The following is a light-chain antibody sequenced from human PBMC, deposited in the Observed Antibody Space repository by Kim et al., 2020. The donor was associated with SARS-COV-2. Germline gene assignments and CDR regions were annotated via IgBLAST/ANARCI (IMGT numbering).Light chain of an antibody. CDR1: SSNIGSNC. CDR3: AAWDDSLSGWV. Sequence: ELTQPPSASGTPGQRVTISCSGSSSNIGSNCVYWYQQLPGTAPKLLIYRNNQRPSGVPDRFSGSKPGTSASPAISGLRSDDEADYYCAAWDDSLSGWVFGGGTQLTVL. CDR2: RNN. V-gene: IGLV1-47*01. J-gene: IGLJ3*02.